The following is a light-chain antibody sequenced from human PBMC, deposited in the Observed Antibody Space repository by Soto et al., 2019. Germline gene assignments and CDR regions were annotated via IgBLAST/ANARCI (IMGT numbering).Light chain of an antibody. CDR1: QPISIY. CDR3: QQSYDTLSIT. J-gene: IGKJ5*01. CDR2: AAS. V-gene: IGKV1-39*01. Sequence: EIQMTQSPSTLSAAVGDRVTITCRTSQPISIYLNWYQQRPGKAPKLLIYAASYLQSGVPSRFSGSGSGTDSTLTISGLQHEDYAIYYCQQSYDTLSITFGQGTRLEIK.